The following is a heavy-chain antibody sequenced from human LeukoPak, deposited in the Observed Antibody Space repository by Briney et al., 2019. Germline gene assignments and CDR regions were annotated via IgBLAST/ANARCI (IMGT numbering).Heavy chain of an antibody. V-gene: IGHV3-23*01. Sequence: GGSLRLSCAASGFTFRNYGMNWVRQAPGKGLEWLSGISPRGGGTYYADSVKGRFTISRDNSKNTLYLQMNSLRPEDTAVYYCAKDREFRDIVVVVAAMTHWGQGTLVTVSS. J-gene: IGHJ4*02. D-gene: IGHD2-15*01. CDR3: AKDREFRDIVVVVAAMTH. CDR1: GFTFRNYG. CDR2: ISPRGGGT.